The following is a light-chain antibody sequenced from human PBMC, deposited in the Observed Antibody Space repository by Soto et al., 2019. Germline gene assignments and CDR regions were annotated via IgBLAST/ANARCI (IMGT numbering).Light chain of an antibody. CDR1: QTFSNSF. CDR2: GAS. CDR3: QQCGSSST. Sequence: EIVFTHSPATLSFSPVERATLSCRASQTFSNSFLSWFQQIPGQAPRLLIYGASMRATGIPDRFSGSGSGTDFTLTISRLETEDFAVYYCQQCGSSSTFGQGTRLEI. J-gene: IGKJ5*01. V-gene: IGKV3-20*01.